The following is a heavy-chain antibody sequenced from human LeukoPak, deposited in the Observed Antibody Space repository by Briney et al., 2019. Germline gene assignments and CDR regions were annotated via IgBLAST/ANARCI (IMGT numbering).Heavy chain of an antibody. J-gene: IGHJ4*02. V-gene: IGHV4-4*07. CDR2: VHLNGNT. CDR3: ATGPPPDFDS. Sequence: SETLSLTCTISGDSISSSYWSWIRQPAGKGLEWIGRVHLNGNTDYSPSLKSRVILSIDTSKNKFSLKLTSVTAADTAVYYCATGPPPDFDSWGRGTLVIVSS. CDR1: GDSISSSY.